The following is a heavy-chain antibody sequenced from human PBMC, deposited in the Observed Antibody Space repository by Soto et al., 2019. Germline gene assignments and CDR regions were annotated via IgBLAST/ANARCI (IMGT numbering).Heavy chain of an antibody. D-gene: IGHD3-16*02. CDR1: GGSISSYY. J-gene: IGHJ4*02. Sequence: PSXTLSLNCTVSGGSISSYYWSWIRQPPVNGLEWIGYIYYSGSTNYNPSLKSRVTISVDNSKNTVYLQMSSLRAEDTAVYYCARDPFGGFIVNGAVPDYWGQGTQVTVSS. CDR2: IYYSGST. V-gene: IGHV4-59*12. CDR3: ARDPFGGFIVNGAVPDY.